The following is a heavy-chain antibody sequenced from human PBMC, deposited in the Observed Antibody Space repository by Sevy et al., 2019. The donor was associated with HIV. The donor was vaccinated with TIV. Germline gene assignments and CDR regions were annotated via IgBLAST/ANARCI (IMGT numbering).Heavy chain of an antibody. CDR3: AKDFTGYNGMDV. Sequence: RGSLRLSCVVSGITFSTSGMHWVRQAPGKGLEGVAVISYHGRDKFYADSVKGRSTISRDNSKNILYLQMISLRAEDTAVYYCAKDFTGYNGMDVWGQGTMVTVSS. CDR2: ISYHGRDK. V-gene: IGHV3-30*18. D-gene: IGHD3-9*01. CDR1: GITFSTSG. J-gene: IGHJ6*02.